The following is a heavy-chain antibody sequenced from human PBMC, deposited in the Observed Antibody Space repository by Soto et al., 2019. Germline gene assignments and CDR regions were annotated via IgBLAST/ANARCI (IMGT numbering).Heavy chain of an antibody. CDR2: IIPIFTTT. J-gene: IGHJ3*02. D-gene: IGHD6-13*01. CDR3: AREVAADGTFREDVFDI. Sequence: SVKVSCKASGYTFTSYGSSWVRQAPGQGLEWMGRIIPIFTTTNYAQKFQGRVTMTADESTITAYLELSSLKHDDTAVYYCAREVAADGTFREDVFDIWGQGTLVTVSS. CDR1: GYTFTSYG. V-gene: IGHV1-69*13.